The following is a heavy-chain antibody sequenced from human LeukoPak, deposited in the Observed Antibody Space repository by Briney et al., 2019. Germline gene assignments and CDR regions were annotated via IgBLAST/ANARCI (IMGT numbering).Heavy chain of an antibody. CDR2: ISDSATAI. D-gene: IGHD6-19*01. Sequence: GGSLRLSCAASGFTFSDYYMTWIRQAPGKGLEWVSYISDSATAIYYADSVKGRFTISRDNSKNSLYLQMNSLRAEDTAVYYCARGEAVFDFWGQGTLVTVSS. CDR1: GFTFSDYY. V-gene: IGHV3-11*01. J-gene: IGHJ4*02. CDR3: ARGEAVFDF.